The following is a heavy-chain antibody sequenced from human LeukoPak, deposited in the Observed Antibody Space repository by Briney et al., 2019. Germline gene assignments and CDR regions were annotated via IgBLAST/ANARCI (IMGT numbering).Heavy chain of an antibody. CDR2: INHSGST. D-gene: IGHD2-2*01. V-gene: IGHV4-34*01. Sequence: SETLSLTCAVYGGSFSGYYWSWIRQPPGKGLEWIGEINHSGSTNYNPSLKSRVTISVDTSKNQFSLKLSSVTAADTAVYYCARLLRFGKYQLLQVDYWGQGTLVTVSS. CDR1: GGSFSGYY. J-gene: IGHJ4*02. CDR3: ARLLRFGKYQLLQVDY.